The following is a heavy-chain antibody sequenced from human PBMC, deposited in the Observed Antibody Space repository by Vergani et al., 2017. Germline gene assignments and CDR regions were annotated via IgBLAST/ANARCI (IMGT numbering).Heavy chain of an antibody. D-gene: IGHD2-2*01. CDR3: ARGVGVDCSSTSCQPRHFDY. CDR2: INHSGST. V-gene: IGHV4-34*01. Sequence: QVQLQQWGAGLLKPSETLSLTCAVYGGSFSGYYWSWIRQPPGKGLEWIGEINHSGSTNYNPSLKSRVTISVDTSKNQFSQKLSSVTAADTAVYYCARGVGVDCSSTSCQPRHFDYWGQGTLVTVSS. J-gene: IGHJ4*02. CDR1: GGSFSGYY.